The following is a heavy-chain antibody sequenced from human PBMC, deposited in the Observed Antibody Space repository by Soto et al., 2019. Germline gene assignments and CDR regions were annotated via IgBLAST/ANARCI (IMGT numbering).Heavy chain of an antibody. CDR1: GFTFSNYA. CDR2: FTRSGNT. V-gene: IGHV3-23*01. D-gene: IGHD1-1*01. CDR3: ARYSGGPLDY. J-gene: IGHJ4*02. Sequence: GGSLRLSCAASGFTFSNYAMSWVRQAPGKGLEWVSTFTRSGNTYYADAVKGRFTISRDNSKNTLYLQMDSLRAEDTAVYYCARYSGGPLDYWGQGTLVTVSS.